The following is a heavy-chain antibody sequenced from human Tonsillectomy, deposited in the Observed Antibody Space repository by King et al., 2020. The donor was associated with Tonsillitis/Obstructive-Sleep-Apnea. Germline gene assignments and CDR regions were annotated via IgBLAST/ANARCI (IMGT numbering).Heavy chain of an antibody. V-gene: IGHV5-51*01. CDR2: IYPGDSDT. Sequence: AQLVQSGAEVKKPGESLKISCKGSGYSFTSYWIGWVRQMPGKGLEWMGIIYPGDSDTRYSPSFQGQVTISADKSISTAYLQWSSLKASDTAMYYCERLYCSSTSCLPGDYYYYYYMDVWGKGTTVTVSS. J-gene: IGHJ6*03. CDR3: ERLYCSSTSCLPGDYYYYYYMDV. CDR1: GYSFTSYW. D-gene: IGHD2-2*01.